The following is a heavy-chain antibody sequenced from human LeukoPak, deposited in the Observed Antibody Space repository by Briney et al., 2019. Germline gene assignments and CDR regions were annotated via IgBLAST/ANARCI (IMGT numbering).Heavy chain of an antibody. V-gene: IGHV4-59*08. CDR1: GGSINSDY. CDR2: IYYSGST. Sequence: SETLSLTCTVSGGSINSDYWSWIRQPPGKGLEWLGYIYYSGSTNYNPSLKSRATISIDTSKRQFSLRLNSVTAADTAVYYCARFGYCSSTSCPQANFDYWGQGTLVTVSS. D-gene: IGHD2-2*01. CDR3: ARFGYCSSTSCPQANFDY. J-gene: IGHJ4*02.